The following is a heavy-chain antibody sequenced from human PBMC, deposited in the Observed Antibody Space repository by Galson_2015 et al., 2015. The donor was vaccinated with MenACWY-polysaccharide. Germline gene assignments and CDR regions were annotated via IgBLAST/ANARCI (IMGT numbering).Heavy chain of an antibody. D-gene: IGHD5-24*01. J-gene: IGHJ3*01. CDR2: IGGSGLTT. V-gene: IGHV3-23*01. Sequence: SLRLSCAASGFTFGSYAMGWVRQAPGKGLEWVSSIGGSGLTTFYAESVKGRFTISRDNAQNILSLQMNSLRADDTARYFCAKVTEMASSRRPFDVWGQGTMV. CDR3: AKVTEMASSRRPFDV. CDR1: GFTFGSYA.